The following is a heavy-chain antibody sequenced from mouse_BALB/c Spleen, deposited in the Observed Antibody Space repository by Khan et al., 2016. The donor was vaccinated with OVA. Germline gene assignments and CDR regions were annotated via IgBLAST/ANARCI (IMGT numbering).Heavy chain of an antibody. CDR3: DSAYYYGRALDY. CDR1: GFSLTGYG. Sequence: QVQLKESGPGLVAPSQSLSITCTVSGFSLTGYGVNWVRQPPGKGLEWLGMIWGDGSTDYNSALKSRLSISKDNSKSQVFLKMNSLQTDDTARYYCDSAYYYGRALDYWGQGTSVTVSS. V-gene: IGHV2-6-7*01. CDR2: IWGDGST. J-gene: IGHJ4*01. D-gene: IGHD1-1*01.